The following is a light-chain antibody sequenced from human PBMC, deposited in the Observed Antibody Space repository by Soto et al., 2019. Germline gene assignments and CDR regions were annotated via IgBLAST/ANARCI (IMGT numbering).Light chain of an antibody. CDR3: QYYDKLAKAIT. V-gene: IGKV3-11*01. CDR1: QSVSSY. J-gene: IGKJ5*01. Sequence: EIVLTQSPATLSLSPGERATLSCRAIQSVSSYLAWYQQKPGQAPRLLIYDASNRATGIPDRFSGSGSGTDFTLTISRLEPEDFAVYYCQYYDKLAKAITFGQGTRLEIK. CDR2: DAS.